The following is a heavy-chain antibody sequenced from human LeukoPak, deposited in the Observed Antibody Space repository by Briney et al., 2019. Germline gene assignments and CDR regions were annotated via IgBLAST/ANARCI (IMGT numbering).Heavy chain of an antibody. CDR2: IKQDGSEK. J-gene: IGHJ6*02. V-gene: IGHV3-7*01. D-gene: IGHD4-11*01. CDR3: ARDLSTGYYYYYYGMDV. CDR1: GFTFSSYW. Sequence: GGSLRLSCAASGFTFSSYWMSWVRQAPGKGLEGVAHIKQDGSEKYYVDSVKGRFTISRDNAKNSLYLQMNSLRAEDTAVYYCARDLSTGYYYYYYGMDVWGQGTTVTVSS.